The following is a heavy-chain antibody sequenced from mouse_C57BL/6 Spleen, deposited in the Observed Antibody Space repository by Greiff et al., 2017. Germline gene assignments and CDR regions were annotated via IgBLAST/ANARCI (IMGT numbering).Heavy chain of an antibody. D-gene: IGHD1-1*01. J-gene: IGHJ1*03. Sequence: VQLQQPGTELVKPGASVKLSCKASGYTFTRYWMHWVKQRPGQGLEWIGNINPSNGGTNYNEKFKSKATLTVNKSSSTAYMQLSSLTSEDSAVYYCARCDYYGSSSYWYFDVWGTGTTVTVSS. CDR2: INPSNGGT. V-gene: IGHV1-53*01. CDR3: ARCDYYGSSSYWYFDV. CDR1: GYTFTRYW.